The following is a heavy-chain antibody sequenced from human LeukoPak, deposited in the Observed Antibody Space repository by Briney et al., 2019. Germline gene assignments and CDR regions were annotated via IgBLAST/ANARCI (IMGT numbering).Heavy chain of an antibody. V-gene: IGHV4-34*01. J-gene: IGHJ4*02. D-gene: IGHD3-10*01. CDR1: GGSFSGYY. CDR3: ARGGYYGSGSHWVY. Sequence: PSETLSLTCAVYGGSFSGYYWSWIRQPPGKGLEWIGEINHSGSTNYNPSLKSRVTISVDTSKNQFSLKLSSVTAADTAVYYCARGGYYGSGSHWVYWGQGTLVTVSS. CDR2: INHSGST.